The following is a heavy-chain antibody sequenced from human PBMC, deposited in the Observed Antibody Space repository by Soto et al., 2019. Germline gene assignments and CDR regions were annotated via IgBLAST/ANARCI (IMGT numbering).Heavy chain of an antibody. V-gene: IGHV3-74*01. D-gene: IGHD6-13*01. CDR3: ARVSSRTSSISHRADNRFDP. J-gene: IGHJ5*02. CDR1: GFTFSSYW. CDR2: INSDGSST. Sequence: GGSLRLSCAASGFTFSSYWMHWVRQPPGTELVWVSRINSDGSSTSYADSVKGRFTISRDHAKNMLYLLMTSLRAEDTAVYYRARVSSRTSSISHRADNRFDPTVQGTRVRVSS.